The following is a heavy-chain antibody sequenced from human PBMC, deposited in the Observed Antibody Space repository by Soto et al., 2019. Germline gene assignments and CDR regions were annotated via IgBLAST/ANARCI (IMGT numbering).Heavy chain of an antibody. D-gene: IGHD2-15*01. CDR2: INPSGGST. J-gene: IGHJ4*02. Sequence: ASVKVSCKASGYTFTSYYMHWVRQAPGQGLEWMGIINPSGGSTSYAQKFQGRVTMTRDTSTSTVYMELSSLRSEDTAVYYCARDAKTLYGGNLGSFDYWGQGTLVTVSS. V-gene: IGHV1-46*01. CDR1: GYTFTSYY. CDR3: ARDAKTLYGGNLGSFDY.